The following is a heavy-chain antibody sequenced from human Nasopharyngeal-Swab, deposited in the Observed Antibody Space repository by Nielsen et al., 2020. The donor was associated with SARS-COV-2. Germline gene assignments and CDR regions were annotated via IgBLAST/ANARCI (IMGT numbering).Heavy chain of an antibody. Sequence: GESLKISCAASVFTFSSYGMHWVRQAPGKGLEWVAVIWYDGSNKYYADSVKGRFTITRDNSKNTLYLQMNSLRAEDTAVYYCARDLRWSSTSCYDEAAYWGQGTLVTVSS. V-gene: IGHV3-33*01. CDR3: ARDLRWSSTSCYDEAAY. CDR1: VFTFSSYG. D-gene: IGHD2-2*01. J-gene: IGHJ4*02. CDR2: IWYDGSNK.